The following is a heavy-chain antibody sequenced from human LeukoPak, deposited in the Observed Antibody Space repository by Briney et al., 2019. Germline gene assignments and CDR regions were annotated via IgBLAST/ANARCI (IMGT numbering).Heavy chain of an antibody. CDR2: VSSYNGDT. V-gene: IGHV1-18*01. CDR1: GSIFITYG. CDR3: ANPPMAHFGT. Sequence: ASVKVSCKASGSIFITYGIIWVRQAPGQGLEWMGWVSSYNGDTKYAQKFQDRVTMTRDLSTSTAYVELKDLTSDDTAAYFCANPPMAHFGTWGQGTLVTVSS. D-gene: IGHD5-24*01. J-gene: IGHJ5*02.